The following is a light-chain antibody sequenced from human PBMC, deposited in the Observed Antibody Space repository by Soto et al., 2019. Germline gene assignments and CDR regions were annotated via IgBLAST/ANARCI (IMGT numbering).Light chain of an antibody. J-gene: IGLJ2*01. CDR1: SSDFGNYNY. CDR2: EVS. Sequence: QSALTQPPSASGSPGQSVTISCTGTSSDFGNYNYVSCYQQHPGKAPKLMIYEVSKRPSGVPDRFSGSKSGNTASLTVSGLQAEDEADYYCSSYAGSKTLFGGGTKLTVL. CDR3: SSYAGSKTL. V-gene: IGLV2-8*01.